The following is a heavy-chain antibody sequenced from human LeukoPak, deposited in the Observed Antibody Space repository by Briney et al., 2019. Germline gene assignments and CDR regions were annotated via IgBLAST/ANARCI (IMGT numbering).Heavy chain of an antibody. V-gene: IGHV1-2*06. Sequence: ASVKVSCKASGYTFTSYYMHWVRQAPGQGLEWMGRIDPDSGGTKSAQKFQGRVIMTRDTSISTAYLDLSRLRSDDTAVYFCARSVGATLLDHWGQGSLVTVSS. CDR2: IDPDSGGT. CDR3: ARSVGATLLDH. D-gene: IGHD1-26*01. J-gene: IGHJ4*02. CDR1: GYTFTSYY.